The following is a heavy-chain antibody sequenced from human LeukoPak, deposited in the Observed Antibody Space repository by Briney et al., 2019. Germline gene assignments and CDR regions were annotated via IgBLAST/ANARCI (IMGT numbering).Heavy chain of an antibody. Sequence: SETQSLTCTVSGGSISSYYWSWIRQPPGKGLEWIGYIYYSGSTNYNPSLKSRVTISVDTSKNQFSLKLSSVTAADTAVYYCARGGIAAVIDYWGQGTLVTVSS. CDR2: IYYSGST. D-gene: IGHD6-13*01. CDR1: GGSISSYY. CDR3: ARGGIAAVIDY. V-gene: IGHV4-59*01. J-gene: IGHJ4*02.